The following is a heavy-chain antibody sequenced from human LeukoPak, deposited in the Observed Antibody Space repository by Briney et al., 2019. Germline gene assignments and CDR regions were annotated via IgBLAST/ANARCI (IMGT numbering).Heavy chain of an antibody. CDR3: AAAGVVPAALGYYYGMDV. V-gene: IGHV1-58*01. Sequence: ASVKVSCKASGFTFTSSAVQWVRQARGQRLEWIGRIVVGSGNTNYAQKFQERVTITRDMSTSTAYMELSSLRSEDTAVYYCAAAGVVPAALGYYYGMDVWGKGTTVTVSS. J-gene: IGHJ6*04. D-gene: IGHD2-2*01. CDR2: IVVGSGNT. CDR1: GFTFTSSA.